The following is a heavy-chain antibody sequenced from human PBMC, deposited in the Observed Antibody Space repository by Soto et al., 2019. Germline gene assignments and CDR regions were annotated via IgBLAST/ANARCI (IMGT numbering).Heavy chain of an antibody. Sequence: EVQLLESGGGLVQPGGSLRFSCEASEFTFSSFAMGLVRQAPGKGLEWVSAIGSRGDSTYYADSVKGRCTSSRDKSKNSLYLQINRLTAEATAVYYCAKDLIYGYNSGRPFDSWGQGTLVTVSS. D-gene: IGHD6-19*01. V-gene: IGHV3-23*01. CDR1: EFTFSSFA. J-gene: IGHJ4*02. CDR3: AKDLIYGYNSGRPFDS. CDR2: IGSRGDST.